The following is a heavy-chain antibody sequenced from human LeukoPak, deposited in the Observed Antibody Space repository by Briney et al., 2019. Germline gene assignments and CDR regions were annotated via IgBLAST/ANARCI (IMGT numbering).Heavy chain of an antibody. D-gene: IGHD6-13*01. CDR1: GDSISSNS. CDR3: ARGSSWFHY. Sequence: SETLSLTCTVSGDSISSNSWTWIRQPAGEGLEWIGRISTSGSTYYNPSLKSRVTMSIDTSKDKFSVRLSSVSAEDTAMYYCARGSSWFHYWGQGNLVTVSS. J-gene: IGHJ4*02. V-gene: IGHV4-4*07. CDR2: ISTSGST.